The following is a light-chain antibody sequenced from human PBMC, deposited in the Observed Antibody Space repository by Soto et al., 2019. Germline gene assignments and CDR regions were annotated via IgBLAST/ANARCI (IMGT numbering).Light chain of an antibody. Sequence: EVVLTQSPGTLSLSPGERASLSCRASQSVSNNYLAWYQQKPGQSPTLLIFGSTDRVTGIPDRFSGSGSGTDFTLTISRLEPEDFAVYYCQQYGSSPPYTFGQGTKLEIK. CDR1: QSVSNNY. J-gene: IGKJ2*01. CDR3: QQYGSSPPYT. CDR2: GST. V-gene: IGKV3-20*01.